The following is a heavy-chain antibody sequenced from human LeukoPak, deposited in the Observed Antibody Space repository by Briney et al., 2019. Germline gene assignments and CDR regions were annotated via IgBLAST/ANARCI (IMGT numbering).Heavy chain of an antibody. J-gene: IGHJ4*02. D-gene: IGHD2/OR15-2a*01. CDR3: ARGRCRNSGCRPYFDY. CDR2: IYYSEST. CDR1: GDSISNYY. Sequence: SETLSFTCTVSGDSISNYYWSWLRQPPGKGLEWIGYIYYSESTNYNPSLKSRVTISTDTSKSQFSLNLRSVTAEDTGIYYCARGRCRNSGCRPYFDYWGQGTQVTVSS. V-gene: IGHV4-59*01.